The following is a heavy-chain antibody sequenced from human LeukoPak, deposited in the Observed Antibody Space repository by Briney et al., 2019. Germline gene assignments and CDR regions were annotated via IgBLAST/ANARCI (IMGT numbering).Heavy chain of an antibody. Sequence: SETLSLTCTVSGGSISSGGYYWSWIRQHPGKGLEWIGYIYYSGSTYYNPSLKSRVTISVDTSKNQFSLKLTSVTAADTAVYYCASSPQGETMIGEYFDYWGQGTLVTVSS. CDR2: IYYSGST. D-gene: IGHD3-22*01. CDR3: ASSPQGETMIGEYFDY. J-gene: IGHJ4*02. V-gene: IGHV4-31*03. CDR1: GGSISSGGYY.